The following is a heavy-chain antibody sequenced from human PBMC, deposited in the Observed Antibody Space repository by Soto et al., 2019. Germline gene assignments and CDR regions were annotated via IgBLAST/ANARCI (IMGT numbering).Heavy chain of an antibody. J-gene: IGHJ6*01. V-gene: IGHV4-59*01. Sequence: KPSETLSLTCTVSGGSISSYYWSWIRQPPGKGLEWIGYIYYSVSTNYNPSLKSRVTISVYTSKNQFSLKLSSVTAADTAVYYCARDNVQRFHKDMAPRRSDYYDYGMDVWGKGTTVTVSS. D-gene: IGHD5-18*01. CDR2: IYYSVST. CDR1: GGSISSYY. CDR3: ARDNVQRFHKDMAPRRSDYYDYGMDV.